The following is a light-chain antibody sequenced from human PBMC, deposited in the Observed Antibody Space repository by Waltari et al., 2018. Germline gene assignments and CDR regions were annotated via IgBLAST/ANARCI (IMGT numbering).Light chain of an antibody. V-gene: IGKV3-20*01. CDR3: QQYDISPLT. Sequence: CKDSQTVRTTYLAWYQHKPGQAPTLLIYGASSRATGIPDRFSGSGSGTDFSLTISSLEPEDFAVYYCQQYDISPLTFGGGTKVEIK. J-gene: IGKJ4*01. CDR2: GAS. CDR1: QTVRTTY.